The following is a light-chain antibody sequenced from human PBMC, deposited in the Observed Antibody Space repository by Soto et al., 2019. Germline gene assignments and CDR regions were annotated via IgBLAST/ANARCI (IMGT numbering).Light chain of an antibody. Sequence: LTQSPSSLSASVGDKLTITCRANQSITNFLNWYQKKPGEVPRLLIYAASRLGNGVPSRFSGSGSGTDFALTISSLQSDDFAVYYCQHYYKGSPITFGQGTRLEI. CDR1: QSITNF. J-gene: IGKJ5*01. CDR2: AAS. CDR3: QHYYKGSPIT. V-gene: IGKV1-39*01.